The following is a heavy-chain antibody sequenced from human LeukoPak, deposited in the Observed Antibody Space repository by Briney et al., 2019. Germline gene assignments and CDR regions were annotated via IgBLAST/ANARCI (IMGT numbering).Heavy chain of an antibody. CDR1: GGSISSSNW. J-gene: IGHJ3*02. Sequence: SETLSLTCAVSGGSISSSNWWRWVRQPPGKGLEWIGEIYHSGSTNYNPSLKSRVTISVDKSKNQFSLKLSSVTAADTAVYYCARDRGDGDYVWRHAFDIWGQGTMVTVSS. D-gene: IGHD4-17*01. V-gene: IGHV4-4*02. CDR3: ARDRGDGDYVWRHAFDI. CDR2: IYHSGST.